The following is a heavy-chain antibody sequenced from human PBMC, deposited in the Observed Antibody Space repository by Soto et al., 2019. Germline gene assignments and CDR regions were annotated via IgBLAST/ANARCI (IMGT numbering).Heavy chain of an antibody. V-gene: IGHV3-64D*06. Sequence: EVQLVESGGGLVQPGGSLRLSCSASGFTFSSYAMHWVRQAPGKGLEYVSAISSNGGSTYYADSGKGRFTISRDNSKNTLYLQMSSLRAEDTAVYYCVKQDGYSYAFDIWGQGTMVTVSS. CDR3: VKQDGYSYAFDI. CDR1: GFTFSSYA. J-gene: IGHJ3*02. D-gene: IGHD5-18*01. CDR2: ISSNGGST.